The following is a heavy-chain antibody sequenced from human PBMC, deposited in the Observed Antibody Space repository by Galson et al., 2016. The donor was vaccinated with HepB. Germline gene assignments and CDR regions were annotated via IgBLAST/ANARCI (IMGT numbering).Heavy chain of an antibody. D-gene: IGHD3-22*01. J-gene: IGHJ4*02. CDR1: GYTFTNYG. Sequence: SVKVSCKASGYTFTNYGISWLRQAPGQGLEWMGWISAYNGNTNYAQKLQGRVIMTTDTSTGTAYMELRSLRSDDTAVYYCARDGYYYDTSGYYYRVYFDYWGQGTLVTVSS. V-gene: IGHV1-18*01. CDR2: ISAYNGNT. CDR3: ARDGYYYDTSGYYYRVYFDY.